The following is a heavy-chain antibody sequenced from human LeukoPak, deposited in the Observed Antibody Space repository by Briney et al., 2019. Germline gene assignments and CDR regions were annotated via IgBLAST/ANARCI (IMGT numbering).Heavy chain of an antibody. V-gene: IGHV1-18*01. CDR1: GYTFVNYG. Sequence: GASVKVSCKASGYTFVNYGLSWVRQAPGQGLEWMGRINTYNGDTGYAQNVRGRVIMTTDTSTSTGYMELRSLRSDDTAVYYCARDGVVIRGAFTLSYNAMDVWGQGTTVAVSS. CDR3: ARDGVVIRGAFTLSYNAMDV. J-gene: IGHJ6*02. CDR2: INTYNGDT. D-gene: IGHD2-2*01.